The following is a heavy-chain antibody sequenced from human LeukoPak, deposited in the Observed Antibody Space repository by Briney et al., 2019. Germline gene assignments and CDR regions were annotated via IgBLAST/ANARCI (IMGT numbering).Heavy chain of an antibody. D-gene: IGHD3-22*01. CDR1: GFTFTSSA. V-gene: IGHV1-58*01. J-gene: IGHJ5*02. Sequence: VVSVKVSCKASGFTFTSSAVQWVRQARGQRLEWIGWIVVGSGNTNYAQKFQERVTITRDMSTSTAYMELSSLRSEDTAVYYCAADPPLLYYYDSSGSTWGQGTLVTVSS. CDR3: AADPPLLYYYDSSGST. CDR2: IVVGSGNT.